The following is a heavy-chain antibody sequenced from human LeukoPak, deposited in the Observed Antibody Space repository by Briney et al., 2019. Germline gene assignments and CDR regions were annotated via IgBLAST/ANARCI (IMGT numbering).Heavy chain of an antibody. CDR2: TKQDGSEK. D-gene: IGHD3-10*01. V-gene: IGHV3-7*03. CDR3: ARGGTYYYGSGTYNWFDP. CDR1: GFTFSSYW. J-gene: IGHJ5*02. Sequence: SGGSLRLSCAASGFTFSSYWVSWVRQAPGKGLEWVANTKQDGSEKYYVDSVKGRFTISRDNAKNSLYLQMSSLRAEDTAVYYCARGGTYYYGSGTYNWFDPWGQGTLVTVSS.